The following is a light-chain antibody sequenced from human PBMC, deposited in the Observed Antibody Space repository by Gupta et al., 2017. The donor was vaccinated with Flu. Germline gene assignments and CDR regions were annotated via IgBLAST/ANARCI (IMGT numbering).Light chain of an antibody. V-gene: IGKV3-20*01. CDR1: QSVTSGY. J-gene: IGKJ1*01. CDR2: GPS. CDR3: QQNDMSPKT. Sequence: EIVLTQSPDTLSLSPGERVTLSCRASQSVTSGYFAWYQQKPGHSPGLIFYGPSTRATGIPDRFCGSGCGTDFILSKSRLEPEDFAVYYCQQNDMSPKTFGQGTKVEVK.